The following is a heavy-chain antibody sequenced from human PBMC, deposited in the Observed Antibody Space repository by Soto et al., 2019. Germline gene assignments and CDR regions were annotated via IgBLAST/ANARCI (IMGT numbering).Heavy chain of an antibody. Sequence: PGGSLRLSCTASGFTFGDYAMSWFRQAPGKGLEWVGFIRSKAYGGTTEYAASVKGRFTISRDDSKSIAYLQMNSLKTEDTAVYYCTRAFWSGYRDNWFDPWGQGTLVTVSS. V-gene: IGHV3-49*03. J-gene: IGHJ5*02. D-gene: IGHD3-3*01. CDR3: TRAFWSGYRDNWFDP. CDR2: IRSKAYGGTT. CDR1: GFTFGDYA.